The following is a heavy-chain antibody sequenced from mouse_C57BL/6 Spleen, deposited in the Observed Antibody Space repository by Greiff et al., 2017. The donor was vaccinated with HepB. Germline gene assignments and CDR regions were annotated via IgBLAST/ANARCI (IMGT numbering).Heavy chain of an antibody. Sequence: EVQLLESGPGLVKPSQSLSLTCSVTGYSITSGYYWNWIRQFPGNKLEWMGYISYDGSNNYNPSLKNRISITRDTSKNQFFLKLNSVTTEDTATYYCARGPFRPSFDYWGQGTTLTVSS. J-gene: IGHJ2*01. CDR3: ARGPFRPSFDY. CDR1: GYSITSGYY. CDR2: ISYDGSN. V-gene: IGHV3-6*01.